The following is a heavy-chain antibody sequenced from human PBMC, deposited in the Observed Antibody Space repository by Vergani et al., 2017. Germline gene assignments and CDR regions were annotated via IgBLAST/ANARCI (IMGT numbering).Heavy chain of an antibody. CDR2: ISGSGGNT. J-gene: IGHJ6*02. Sequence: EVQLLESGGGLVQPGGSLRLSCGASGFTFSSYAMTWVRQAPGKGLEWVSAISGSGGNTFYTDSVKGRFTISRDNSKDTLYLQMNSLRDEDTDIYYCAKARDPNCKGGNCYSYYYGLDLWGQGTTVTVSS. CDR3: AKARDPNCKGGNCYSYYYGLDL. V-gene: IGHV3-23*01. CDR1: GFTFSSYA. D-gene: IGHD2-15*01.